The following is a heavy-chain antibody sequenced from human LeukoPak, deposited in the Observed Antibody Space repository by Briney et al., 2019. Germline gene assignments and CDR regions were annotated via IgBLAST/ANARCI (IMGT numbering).Heavy chain of an antibody. CDR1: GFTFSSYS. V-gene: IGHV3-21*01. CDR3: TTGDESSAYRYLDY. J-gene: IGHJ4*02. D-gene: IGHD3-22*01. Sequence: GGSLRLSCAASGFTFSSYSMNWVRQAPGKGLEWVSSISSSSSYIYYADSVKGRFTISRDNAKNSLYLQMNSLRAEDTAVYYCTTGDESSAYRYLDYWGQGTLVTVSS. CDR2: ISSSSSYI.